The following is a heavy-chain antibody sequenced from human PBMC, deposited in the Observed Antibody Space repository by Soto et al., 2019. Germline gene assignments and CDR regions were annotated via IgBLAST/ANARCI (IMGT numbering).Heavy chain of an antibody. V-gene: IGHV3-23*01. CDR3: AKASGGLRKYFDY. J-gene: IGHJ4*02. CDR1: GFTFSSYA. D-gene: IGHD5-12*01. CDR2: ISGSGGST. Sequence: GGSLRLSCAASGFTFSSYAMSWVRQAPGKGLEWVSAISGSGGSTYYADSVKGRITISRDNSKNTLYLQMNNLRAEDTAVYYCAKASGGLRKYFDYWGQGTLVTVSS.